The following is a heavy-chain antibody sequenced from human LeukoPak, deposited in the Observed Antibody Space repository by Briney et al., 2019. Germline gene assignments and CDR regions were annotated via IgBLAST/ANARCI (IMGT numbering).Heavy chain of an antibody. J-gene: IGHJ5*02. CDR2: ISGNGGST. CDR3: AEVQIYDWVWFDP. CDR1: GFTFTSYA. D-gene: IGHD3-16*01. Sequence: PGGSLRLSCAASGFTFTSYATSWVRQAPGKGLEWVSGISGNGGSTYHADSVKGRFTISRDNSKNTLYLQMNSLRAEDTAVYYCAEVQIYDWVWFDPWGQGTLVTVSS. V-gene: IGHV3-23*01.